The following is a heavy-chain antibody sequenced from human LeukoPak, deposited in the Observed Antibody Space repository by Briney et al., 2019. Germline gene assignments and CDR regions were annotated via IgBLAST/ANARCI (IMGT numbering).Heavy chain of an antibody. CDR3: ASPYYDFWSGRELGMDV. CDR2: IIPIFGTA. Sequence: ASVKVSCKASGGTFISYAISWVRQAPGQGLEWMGGIIPIFGTANYAQKFQGRVTITADESTSTAYMELSSLRSEDTAVYYCASPYYDFWSGRELGMDVWGQGTTVTVSS. V-gene: IGHV1-69*13. J-gene: IGHJ6*02. D-gene: IGHD3-3*01. CDR1: GGTFISYA.